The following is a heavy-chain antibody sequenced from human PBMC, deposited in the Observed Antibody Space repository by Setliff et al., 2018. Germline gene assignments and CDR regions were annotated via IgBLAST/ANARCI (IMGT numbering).Heavy chain of an antibody. CDR2: VSHIGSN. CDR3: RLAPCSNNCEEALDY. Sequence: PSETLSLTCAVYGGSFSNYYWSWIRQPPGKGQEWLGEVSHIGSNNYNTSLKTRVTMSVDTSKNQFSLKLNPVTAADTAGYNVRLAPCSNNCEEALDYWRQGTLVTVSS. J-gene: IGHJ4*02. CDR1: GGSFSNYY. D-gene: IGHD2-2*01. V-gene: IGHV4-34*01.